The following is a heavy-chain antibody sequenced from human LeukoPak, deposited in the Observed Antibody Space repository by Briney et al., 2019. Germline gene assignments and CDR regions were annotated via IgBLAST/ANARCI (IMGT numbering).Heavy chain of an antibody. D-gene: IGHD3-22*01. J-gene: IGHJ4*02. CDR2: IRYDGSNK. CDR3: AKDIRYYYDSSGSPFLDY. CDR1: GFTFSSYG. Sequence: GGSLRLSCAASGFTFSSYGMHWVRQAPGKGLEWVAFIRYDGSNKYYADSVKGRFTISRDNSKNTLYLQMNSLRAEDTAVYYCAKDIRYYYDSSGSPFLDYWGQGTLVTVSS. V-gene: IGHV3-30*02.